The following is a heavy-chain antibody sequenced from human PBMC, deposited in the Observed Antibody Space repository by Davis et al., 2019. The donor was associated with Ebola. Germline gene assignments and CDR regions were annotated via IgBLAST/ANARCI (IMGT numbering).Heavy chain of an antibody. D-gene: IGHD4-23*01. V-gene: IGHV4-34*01. CDR2: INHSGST. J-gene: IGHJ2*01. Sequence: MPSETLSLTCAVYGGSFSGYYWSWIRQPPGKGLEWIGEINHSGSTNYNPSLKSRVTISVDTSKNQFSLKLSSVTAADTAVYYCATGGNGHFDLWGRGTLVTVSS. CDR3: ATGGNGHFDL. CDR1: GGSFSGYY.